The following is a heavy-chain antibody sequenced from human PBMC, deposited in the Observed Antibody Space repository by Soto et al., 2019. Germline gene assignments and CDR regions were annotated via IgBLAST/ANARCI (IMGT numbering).Heavy chain of an antibody. Sequence: ASVKVFCKASGYTFTSYAMHWVRQAPGQRLEWMGWINAGNGNTKYSQKFQGRVTITRDTSASTAYMELSSLRSEDTAVYYCARDQNLVRSGWPTLDYWGQGTLVTVSS. CDR3: ARDQNLVRSGWPTLDY. J-gene: IGHJ4*02. V-gene: IGHV1-3*01. CDR1: GYTFTSYA. CDR2: INAGNGNT. D-gene: IGHD6-19*01.